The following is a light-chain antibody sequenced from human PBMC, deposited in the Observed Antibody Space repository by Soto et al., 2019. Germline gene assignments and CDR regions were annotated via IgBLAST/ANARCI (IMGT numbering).Light chain of an antibody. CDR1: QSVDSSF. CDR2: GAS. Sequence: EIVLTQSPGFLSLSPGERATLSCRASQSVDSSFFAWYQQKPGQAPRLLIYGASKGATGIPDRFSGSGSGTGFTLTISRLEPEDFAVYYCQQYVSSVTFGQGTKVEIK. CDR3: QQYVSSVT. V-gene: IGKV3-20*01. J-gene: IGKJ1*01.